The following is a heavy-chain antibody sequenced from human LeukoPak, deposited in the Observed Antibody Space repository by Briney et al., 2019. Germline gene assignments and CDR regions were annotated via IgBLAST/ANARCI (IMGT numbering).Heavy chain of an antibody. Sequence: GRSLRLSCAASGFTFSSYAMHWVRQAPGKGLEWVAVISYDGSNKYYADSVKGRFTISRDNSKNTLYLQMNSLRAEDTAVYYCARDQRWLRGSPYFDYWGQGTLVTVFS. CDR3: ARDQRWLRGSPYFDY. CDR1: GFTFSSYA. D-gene: IGHD5-24*01. V-gene: IGHV3-30-3*01. CDR2: ISYDGSNK. J-gene: IGHJ4*02.